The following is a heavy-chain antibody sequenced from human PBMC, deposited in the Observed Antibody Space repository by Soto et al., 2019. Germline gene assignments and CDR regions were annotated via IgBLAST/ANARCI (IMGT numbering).Heavy chain of an antibody. CDR1: GYTFTSYG. D-gene: IGHD3-3*01. CDR2: ISAYDGNT. V-gene: IGHV1-18*04. CDR3: ASKNIRSYYYYGMDV. J-gene: IGHJ6*02. Sequence: ASVKVSCKASGYTFTSYGVSWARQAPAQGLEWMGWISAYDGNTNYAQKLQGRVTMNTDTSTSTAYMELRSLRSDDTAVYYCASKNIRSYYYYGMDVWGQGTTVTVSS.